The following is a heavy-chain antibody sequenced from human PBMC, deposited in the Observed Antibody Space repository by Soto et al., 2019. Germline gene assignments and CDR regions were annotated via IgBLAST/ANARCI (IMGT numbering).Heavy chain of an antibody. CDR3: AKDNVYDAFDI. J-gene: IGHJ3*02. V-gene: IGHV3-30*18. Sequence: QVQLVESGGGVVQPGRSLRLSCAASGFTFSSYGMHWVRQAPGKGLEWVAVISYDGSNKYYADSVKGRFTISRDNSKNTLYLQMNSLRAEDTAVYYCAKDNVYDAFDIWGQGTMVTVSS. CDR1: GFTFSSYG. D-gene: IGHD3-16*01. CDR2: ISYDGSNK.